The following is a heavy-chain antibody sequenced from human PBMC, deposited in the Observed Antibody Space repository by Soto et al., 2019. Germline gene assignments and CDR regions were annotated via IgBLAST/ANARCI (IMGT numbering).Heavy chain of an antibody. CDR1: GGTFSSYT. D-gene: IGHD3-10*01. CDR3: ARGGESYYGSGSAPSSYWYFDL. J-gene: IGHJ2*01. V-gene: IGHV1-69*02. CDR2: IIPILGIA. Sequence: QVQLVQSGAEVKKPGSSVKVSCKASGGTFSSYTISWVRQAPGQGLEWMGRIIPILGIANYAQKFQGRVTITADKSTSTAYMELSSLRSEDTAVYYCARGGESYYGSGSAPSSYWYFDLWGRGTLVTVSS.